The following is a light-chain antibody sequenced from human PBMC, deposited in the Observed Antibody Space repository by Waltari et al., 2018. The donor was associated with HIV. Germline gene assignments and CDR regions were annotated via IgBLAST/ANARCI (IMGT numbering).Light chain of an antibody. CDR3: HQYYTTPWA. Sequence: DIVLTQSPDSLPVSLGARATFPSKASESALYTSNSRHYCSSYQQRPGQPPKWLIYWASTRESGVPDRFSGSASGTEVTLTISGLQAEDVAVYYCHQYYTTPWAFGQGTKVEIK. CDR1: ESALYTSNSRHY. V-gene: IGKV4-1*01. CDR2: WAS. J-gene: IGKJ1*01.